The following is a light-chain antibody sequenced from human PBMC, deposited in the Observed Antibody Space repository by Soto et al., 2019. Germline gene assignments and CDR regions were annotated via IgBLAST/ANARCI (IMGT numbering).Light chain of an antibody. CDR2: GAS. Sequence: QKPGKAPTLLIYGASNLESCVPSRFSGSGYGTEFTLTITTLQPAAFETYFCQQYKRNTWSFGPGTNVYIK. CDR3: QQYKRNTWS. V-gene: IGKV1-5*01. J-gene: IGKJ3*01.